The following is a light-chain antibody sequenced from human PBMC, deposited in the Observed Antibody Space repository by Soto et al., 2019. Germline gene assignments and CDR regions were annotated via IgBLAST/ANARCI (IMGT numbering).Light chain of an antibody. CDR2: KVS. CDR1: QSLVNSDGNTY. J-gene: IGKJ1*01. Sequence: DVVMTQSPLSLPVTLGQPASISCRSSQSLVNSDGNTYLNWFQQRPGQSPRRLIYKVSNRDSGVPDRFSGSGSGTDFTLKISSVEAEDVGVYYCMQGTHWPPTFGQGTKVEIK. CDR3: MQGTHWPPT. V-gene: IGKV2-30*01.